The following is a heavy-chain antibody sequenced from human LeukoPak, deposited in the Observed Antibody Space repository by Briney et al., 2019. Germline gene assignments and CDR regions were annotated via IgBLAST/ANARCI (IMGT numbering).Heavy chain of an antibody. CDR2: IFHSGST. Sequence: SETLSLTCNVLGGSIGSYYWSWIRQPAGKGLEWIGRIFHSGSTNYNPSLKSRVIMSVDTSKNQFSPKLTSVTAADTAVYYCARGAWFDPWGLGTLVTVSS. CDR1: GGSIGSYY. J-gene: IGHJ5*02. CDR3: ARGAWFDP. V-gene: IGHV4-4*07.